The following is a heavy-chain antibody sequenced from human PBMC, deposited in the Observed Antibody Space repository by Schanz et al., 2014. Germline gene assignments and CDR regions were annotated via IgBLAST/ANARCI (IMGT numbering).Heavy chain of an antibody. V-gene: IGHV3-48*01. CDR2: IDGKSTTV. CDR1: GFSFSSYS. CDR3: ARDRGYCSGGSCLAFDY. J-gene: IGHJ4*02. D-gene: IGHD2-15*01. Sequence: DLVESGGGLIQRGESLRLSCSASGFSFSSYSMNWVRQAPGKGLEWLSYIDGKSTTVYYADSVKGRFTISRDNSKNTLYLQMNTLRAEDTAVYYCARDRGYCSGGSCLAFDYWGQGTQVTVSS.